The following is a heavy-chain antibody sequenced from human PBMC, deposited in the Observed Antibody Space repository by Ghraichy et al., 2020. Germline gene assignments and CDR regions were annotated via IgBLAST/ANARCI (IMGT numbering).Heavy chain of an antibody. D-gene: IGHD1-26*01. CDR2: MNADGKIK. Sequence: GGSLRLSCAASGFTFRNYWMHWVRQAPGKGLEWVSHMNADGKIKTYADSVKGRFTISRDNAKNTLYLQMNSLRADDSAVYYCASDLSGRSRSWGQGTLVTVAS. J-gene: IGHJ5*02. V-gene: IGHV3-74*01. CDR1: GFTFRNYW. CDR3: ASDLSGRSRS.